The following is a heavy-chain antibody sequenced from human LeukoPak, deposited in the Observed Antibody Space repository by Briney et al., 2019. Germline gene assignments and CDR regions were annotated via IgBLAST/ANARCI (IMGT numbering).Heavy chain of an antibody. Sequence: PGGSLRLSCAASGFTFSNYWMSWVRQAPGKGLEWVANIKQDGSEKYYVESVKGRFTISRDNAKNSLYLQINSLRAEDTAVYYCARGGSSSWHFDYWGQGALVTVSS. J-gene: IGHJ4*02. CDR3: ARGGSSSWHFDY. CDR2: IKQDGSEK. V-gene: IGHV3-7*05. D-gene: IGHD6-13*01. CDR1: GFTFSNYW.